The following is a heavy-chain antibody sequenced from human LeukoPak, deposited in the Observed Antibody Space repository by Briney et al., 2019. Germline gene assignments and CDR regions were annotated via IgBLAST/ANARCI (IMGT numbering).Heavy chain of an antibody. J-gene: IGHJ6*02. V-gene: IGHV1-2*02. Sequence: ASVKVSCKASGYTFTGYYMHWVRQAPGQGLEWMGWFNPNSGGTNYAQKFQGRVTMTRDTSISTAYMELSRLRSDDTAVYYCARGDYYGTGMDVWGQGTTVTVSS. D-gene: IGHD3-10*01. CDR3: ARGDYYGTGMDV. CDR1: GYTFTGYY. CDR2: FNPNSGGT.